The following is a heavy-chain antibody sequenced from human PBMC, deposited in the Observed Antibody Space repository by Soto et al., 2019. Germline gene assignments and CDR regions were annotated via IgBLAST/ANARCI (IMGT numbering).Heavy chain of an antibody. Sequence: QVQLVESGGGVVQPGRSLRLSCAASGFTFSSYAMNWVRQAPGKGLEWVAVISYDGSNKYYADSVKGRFTISRDNSKNTLYLQMNSLRAEDTAVYYCAREGGPALDAFDIWGQGTMVTVSS. CDR1: GFTFSSYA. D-gene: IGHD3-16*01. CDR3: AREGGPALDAFDI. J-gene: IGHJ3*02. CDR2: ISYDGSNK. V-gene: IGHV3-30-3*01.